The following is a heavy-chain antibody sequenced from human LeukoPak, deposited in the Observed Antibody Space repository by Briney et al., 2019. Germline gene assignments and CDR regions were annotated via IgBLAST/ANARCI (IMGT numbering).Heavy chain of an antibody. J-gene: IGHJ4*02. CDR1: GFTFSDYY. CDR3: ARAKLTGGGYSYGLDY. V-gene: IGHV3-11*04. Sequence: PGGSLRLSCAASGFTFSDYYMSWIRQAPGKGLEWVSYISSSGSTIYYADSVKGRFAISRDNAKNSLYLQMNSLRAEDTAVYYCARAKLTGGGYSYGLDYWGQGTLVTVSS. D-gene: IGHD5-18*01. CDR2: ISSSGSTI.